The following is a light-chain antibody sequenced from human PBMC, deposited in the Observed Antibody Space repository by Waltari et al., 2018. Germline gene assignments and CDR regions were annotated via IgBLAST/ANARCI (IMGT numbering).Light chain of an antibody. V-gene: IGKV3-20*01. CDR3: QKYVSLPAT. CDR2: HAS. J-gene: IGKJ1*01. CDR1: DSVGIY. Sequence: ETVLTQSPGTLSLSPGERATLSCKASDSVGIYLAWYQQQPGQTPRLLIYHASNRATGIPDRFSGSGSGTDFSLTISRLEPEDSAVYYCQKYVSLPATFGQGTKVEI.